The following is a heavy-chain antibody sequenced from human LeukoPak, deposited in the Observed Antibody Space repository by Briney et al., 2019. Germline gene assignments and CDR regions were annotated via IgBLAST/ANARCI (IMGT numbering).Heavy chain of an antibody. Sequence: PSETLSLTYTVSGGSISSYYWSWIRQPAGKGLEWIGRIYTSGSTNYNPSLKSRVTMSVDTSKNQFSLKLSSVTAADTAVYYCARDREGIAVTGTPYYFDCWGQGTLVTVSS. CDR1: GGSISSYY. D-gene: IGHD6-19*01. CDR3: ARDREGIAVTGTPYYFDC. CDR2: IYTSGST. V-gene: IGHV4-4*07. J-gene: IGHJ4*02.